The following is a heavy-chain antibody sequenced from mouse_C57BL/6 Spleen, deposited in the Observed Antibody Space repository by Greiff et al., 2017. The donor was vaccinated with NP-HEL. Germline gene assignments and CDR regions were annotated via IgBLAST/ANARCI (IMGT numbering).Heavy chain of an antibody. D-gene: IGHD1-1*01. Sequence: VQLQQPGAELVMPGASVKLSCKASGYTFTSYWMHWVKQRPGQGLEWIGEIDPSDSYTNYNQKFKGKSTLTVDKSSSTAYMQLSSLTSEDSAVYYCARSNYGSSVDYWGQGTTLTVSS. CDR2: IDPSDSYT. CDR1: GYTFTSYW. V-gene: IGHV1-69*01. CDR3: ARSNYGSSVDY. J-gene: IGHJ2*01.